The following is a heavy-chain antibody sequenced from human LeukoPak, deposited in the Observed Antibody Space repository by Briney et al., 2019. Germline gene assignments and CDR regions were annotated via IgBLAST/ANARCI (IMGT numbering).Heavy chain of an antibody. CDR1: GYTFTSYG. V-gene: IGHV1-18*01. CDR2: IRTYHGNT. J-gene: IGHJ6*02. Sequence: ASVKVSCKASGYTFTSYGISWVGQAPGQGLEWMGWIRTYHGNTNYAQKLQGRVTMTTDTSTSTAYMELRSLRSDGTAVYYCARDRWFGFPDVWGQGTTVTVSS. D-gene: IGHD3-10*01. CDR3: ARDRWFGFPDV.